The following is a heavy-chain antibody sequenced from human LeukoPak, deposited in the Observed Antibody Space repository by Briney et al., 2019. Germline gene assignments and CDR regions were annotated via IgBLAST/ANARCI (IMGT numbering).Heavy chain of an antibody. J-gene: IGHJ4*02. V-gene: IGHV3-74*01. CDR3: VRSLRSADF. CDR2: ISTDGSQT. Sequence: GGSLRLSCEASGFTFSNYWMHWVRQAPGKGLMWVSQISTDGSQTFYADSVKGRFTTSRDNAKNTLFLQMDSLRPEDTAVYYCVRSLRSADFWGQGTLVTVSS. CDR1: GFTFSNYW.